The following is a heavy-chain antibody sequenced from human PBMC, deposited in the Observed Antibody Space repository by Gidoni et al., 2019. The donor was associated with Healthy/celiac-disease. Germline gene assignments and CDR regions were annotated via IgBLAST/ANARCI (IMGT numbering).Heavy chain of an antibody. V-gene: IGHV3-30*18. Sequence: VQMGESGGCVFQPGRSLRLHCAASVFTFCRYGLPWVRQAPGKGLEWVAVISYDGSNKYYADSVKGRFTISRDNSKNTLYLQMDSLRAEDTAVYYCAKQTYCGGDCYSPLFDYWGQGTLVTVSS. CDR1: VFTFCRYG. CDR2: ISYDGSNK. J-gene: IGHJ4*02. D-gene: IGHD2-21*02. CDR3: AKQTYCGGDCYSPLFDY.